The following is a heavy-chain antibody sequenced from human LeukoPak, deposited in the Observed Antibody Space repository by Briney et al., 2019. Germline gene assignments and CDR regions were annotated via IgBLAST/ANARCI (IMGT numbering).Heavy chain of an antibody. J-gene: IGHJ4*02. CDR2: INPSGGST. CDR3: ARGGGISCGGDCYSGKQYYFDY. V-gene: IGHV1-46*01. Sequence: ASVKASCKASGYTFTSYYMHWVRQAPGQGLEWMGIINPSGGSTSYAQKFQGRVTMTRDMSTSTVYMELSSLRSEDTAVYYCARGGGISCGGDCYSGKQYYFDYWGQGTLVTVSS. D-gene: IGHD2-21*02. CDR1: GYTFTSYY.